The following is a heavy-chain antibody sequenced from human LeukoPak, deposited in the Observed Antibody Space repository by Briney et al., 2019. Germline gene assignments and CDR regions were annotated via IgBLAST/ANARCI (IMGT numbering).Heavy chain of an antibody. V-gene: IGHV5-51*01. CDR1: EYKFTDYW. J-gene: IGHJ2*01. D-gene: IGHD4-23*01. CDR3: ASQVGGNPFWYFDL. Sequence: GESLKISCTGSEYKFTDYWIAWVRQMPGKGLEWMGVFYPGDSDTRYNPSFQGQVTMSADKSVSTTYLQWSSLKASDTAMYYCASQVGGNPFWYFDLWGRGTLVTVSS. CDR2: FYPGDSDT.